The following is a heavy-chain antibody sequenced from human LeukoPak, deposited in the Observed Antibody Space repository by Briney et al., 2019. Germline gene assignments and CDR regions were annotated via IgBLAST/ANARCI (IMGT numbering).Heavy chain of an antibody. J-gene: IGHJ4*02. D-gene: IGHD3-16*01. CDR3: AREALGARDFDY. V-gene: IGHV4-38-2*02. Sequence: SETLSLTCAVSGYSISSGYYWGWIRQPPGKGLEWIGSIYHSGSTYYNPSLESRVTISVDTSKNQFSLKLSSVTAADMAVYYCAREALGARDFDYWGQGTLVTVSS. CDR1: GYSISSGYY. CDR2: IYHSGST.